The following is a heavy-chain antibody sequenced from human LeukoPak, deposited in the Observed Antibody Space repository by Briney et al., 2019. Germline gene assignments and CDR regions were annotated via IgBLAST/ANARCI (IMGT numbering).Heavy chain of an antibody. CDR2: IYYSGST. Sequence: SETLSLTCTVSGGSITSYYGNWIRQPPGKGLEWIGYIYYSGSTNYNPSLKSRVTISVDTSKNQFSLKLSSVTAADTAVYYCARAITGTTYAFNIWGQRTMVTVSS. D-gene: IGHD1-20*01. V-gene: IGHV4-59*01. J-gene: IGHJ3*02. CDR3: ARAITGTTYAFNI. CDR1: GGSITSYY.